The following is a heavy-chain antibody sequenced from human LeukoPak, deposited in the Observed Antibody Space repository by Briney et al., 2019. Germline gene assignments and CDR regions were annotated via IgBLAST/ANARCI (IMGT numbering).Heavy chain of an antibody. J-gene: IGHJ5*02. Sequence: ASVKVSCKASGYTFTDYYVHWVRQAPRQGLEWMGWINPNSGATNSAQKFQGRVTMTRDTSITTAYMELSRLRSEDTAVYYCARVGCTGGSCYGWFDPWGQGTLVTVSS. D-gene: IGHD2-15*01. CDR3: ARVGCTGGSCYGWFDP. V-gene: IGHV1-2*02. CDR2: INPNSGAT. CDR1: GYTFTDYY.